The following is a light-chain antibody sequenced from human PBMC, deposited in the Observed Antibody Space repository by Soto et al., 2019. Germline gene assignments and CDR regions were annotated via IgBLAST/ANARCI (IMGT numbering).Light chain of an antibody. CDR2: EVS. Sequence: QSVLTQPASVSGSAGQSITISCSGTMRDVGAYNLVSWYQQHPGKAPKLMIYEVSKRPSGVPDRFSGSKSGNTASLTVSGLQAEDEADYYCSSYAGSNNYVFGTGTKVTVL. CDR1: MRDVGAYNL. J-gene: IGLJ1*01. CDR3: SSYAGSNNYV. V-gene: IGLV2-8*01.